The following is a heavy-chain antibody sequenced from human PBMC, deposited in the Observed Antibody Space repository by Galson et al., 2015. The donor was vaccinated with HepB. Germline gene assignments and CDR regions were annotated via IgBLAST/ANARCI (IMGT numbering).Heavy chain of an antibody. J-gene: IGHJ4*02. V-gene: IGHV4-39*01. D-gene: IGHD3-3*01. Sequence: SETLSLTCTVSGGSISGSSYYWGWIRQPPGKGLEWIGSIYYSGSTYYNPSLKSRVTISVDTSKNQFSLKLSSVTAADTAVYYCAAIKRITIFGVDHTDYWGQGTLVTVSS. CDR2: IYYSGST. CDR3: AAIKRITIFGVDHTDY. CDR1: GGSISGSSYY.